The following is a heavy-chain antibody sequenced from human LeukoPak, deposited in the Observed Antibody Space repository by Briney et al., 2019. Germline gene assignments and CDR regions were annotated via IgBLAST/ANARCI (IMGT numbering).Heavy chain of an antibody. J-gene: IGHJ4*02. D-gene: IGHD1-26*01. CDR2: IKHDGSEK. V-gene: IGHV3-7*03. CDR3: AKASYNPIFDY. Sequence: GGSLRLSCAASGFTFSRHWMTWVRQAPGKGLEWVANIKHDGSEKNYVDSVKGRFTISRDNSKNTLYLQMNSLRAEDTAVYYCAKASYNPIFDYWGQGTLVTVSS. CDR1: GFTFSRHW.